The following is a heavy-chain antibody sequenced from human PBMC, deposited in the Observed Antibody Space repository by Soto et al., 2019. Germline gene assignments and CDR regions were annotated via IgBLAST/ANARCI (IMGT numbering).Heavy chain of an antibody. CDR1: GFTFSSYG. Sequence: EVQLLESGGGLVQPGGSVKLSCAASGFTFSSYGMSWVRQAPGKGLEWVSGINSGGDYTYYTDSVKGRFTISRDNSMNMFYLQMNSLRAEDTAIYSCAKGASKYSNSAGDYWGQGTLVTVSS. D-gene: IGHD6-6*01. V-gene: IGHV3-23*01. CDR3: AKGASKYSNSAGDY. CDR2: INSGGDYT. J-gene: IGHJ4*02.